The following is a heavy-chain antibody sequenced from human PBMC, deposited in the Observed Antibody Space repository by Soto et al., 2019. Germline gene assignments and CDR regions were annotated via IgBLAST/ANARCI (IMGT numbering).Heavy chain of an antibody. V-gene: IGHV1-8*01. Sequence: QVQLVQSGAEVKKPGASVKVSCKASGYTFTSYDINWVRQATGQGLEWMGWMNPNSGNTGYAQNFQGSVTMTRNTSISTAYMELSSLSSEDTAVYYCARGPVWQPLYYYYYYYMDVWGKGTTVTVSS. CDR3: ARGPVWQPLYYYYYYYMDV. CDR2: MNPNSGNT. D-gene: IGHD6-13*01. CDR1: GYTFTSYD. J-gene: IGHJ6*03.